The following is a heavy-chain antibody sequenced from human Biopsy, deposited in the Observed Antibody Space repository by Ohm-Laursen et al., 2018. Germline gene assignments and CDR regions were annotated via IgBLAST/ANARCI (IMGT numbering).Heavy chain of an antibody. CDR2: IYPDDSDT. Sequence: ESLKISCKVSGYTFTDYWIGWVRQMPGKGLEWMGLIYPDDSDTIYSPSFQGQVTISADKSISTAYLQLTSLKASDTAMYYCARNSGNYKYDAFDIWGLGTMVTVSS. V-gene: IGHV5-51*01. CDR1: GYTFTDYW. D-gene: IGHD1-7*01. CDR3: ARNSGNYKYDAFDI. J-gene: IGHJ3*02.